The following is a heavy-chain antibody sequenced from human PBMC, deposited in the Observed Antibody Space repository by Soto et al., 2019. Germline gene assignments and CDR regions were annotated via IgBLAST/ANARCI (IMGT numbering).Heavy chain of an antibody. CDR2: IIPIFGTA. Sequence: SVKVSCKASGGTFSSYAISWVRQAPGQGLEWMGGIIPIFGTANYAQKFQGRVTTTADESTSTAYMELSSLRSEDTAVYYCASRDGYKRYFDYWGQGTLVTVSS. CDR3: ASRDGYKRYFDY. CDR1: GGTFSSYA. J-gene: IGHJ4*02. D-gene: IGHD5-12*01. V-gene: IGHV1-69*13.